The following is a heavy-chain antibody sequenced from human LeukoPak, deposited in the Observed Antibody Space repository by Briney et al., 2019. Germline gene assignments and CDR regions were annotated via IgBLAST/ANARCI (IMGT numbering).Heavy chain of an antibody. V-gene: IGHV3-21*01. CDR2: ISSSSSYI. Sequence: KPGGSLRLSCAASGFTFNMYSMNWVRQAPGKGLEWVPSISSSSSYIYYAGSVKGRFTISRDNAKNSLYLQMNSLRAEDTAVYYCVRDCCGWSFDYWGQGTLVTVSS. D-gene: IGHD6-19*01. CDR1: GFTFNMYS. J-gene: IGHJ4*02. CDR3: VRDCCGWSFDY.